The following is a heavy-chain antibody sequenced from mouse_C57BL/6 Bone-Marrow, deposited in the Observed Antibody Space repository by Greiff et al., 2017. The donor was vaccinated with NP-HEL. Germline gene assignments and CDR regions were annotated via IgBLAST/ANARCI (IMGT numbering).Heavy chain of an antibody. CDR3: ARAYYFDY. CDR1: GYSFTGYY. Sequence: EVQVVESGPELVKPGASVKISCKASGYSFTGYYMNWVKQSPEKSLEWIGEINPSTGGTTYNQKFKAKATLTVDKSSSTAYMQLKSLTSEDSAVYYCARAYYFDYWGQGTTLTVSS. CDR2: INPSTGGT. V-gene: IGHV1-42*01. J-gene: IGHJ2*01.